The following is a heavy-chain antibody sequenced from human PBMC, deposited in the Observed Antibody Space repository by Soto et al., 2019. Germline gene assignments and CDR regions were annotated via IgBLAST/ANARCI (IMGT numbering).Heavy chain of an antibody. CDR2: INYSGSI. V-gene: IGHV4-39*07. Sequence: SETLSLTCTVSDDSITSGAYYWGLIRQPPGKGLDLIWDINYSGSINYNPSLKSRVTISVDTSKNQFSLKLSSVTAADTVVYYCARGYSGYSYGIYYYYYYMDVWGKGTTVTVSS. D-gene: IGHD5-18*01. CDR3: ARGYSGYSYGIYYYYYYMDV. CDR1: DDSITSGAYY. J-gene: IGHJ6*03.